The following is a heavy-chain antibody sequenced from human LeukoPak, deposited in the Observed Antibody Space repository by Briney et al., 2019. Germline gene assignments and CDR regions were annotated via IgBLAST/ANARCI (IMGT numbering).Heavy chain of an antibody. Sequence: SETLSLTCAVYGGSFSGYYWGWIRQPPGKGLEWIGSIYYSGSTYYNPSLKSRVTISVDTSKNQFSLKLSSVTAADTAVYYCARQYCSSTSCPNWFDPWGQGTLVTVSS. CDR2: IYYSGST. J-gene: IGHJ5*02. V-gene: IGHV4-39*01. D-gene: IGHD2-2*01. CDR3: ARQYCSSTSCPNWFDP. CDR1: GGSFSGYY.